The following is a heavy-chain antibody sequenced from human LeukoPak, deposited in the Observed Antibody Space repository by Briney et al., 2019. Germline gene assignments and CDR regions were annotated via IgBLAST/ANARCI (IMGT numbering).Heavy chain of an antibody. Sequence: SETLSLTCAVYGGSFSGYYWSWIRQPPGKGLEWIGEINHSGSTNYNPSLKSRVTISVDTSKNQFSLKLSSVTAADTAVYYCARGIPSSSSKYYYYYYMDVWGKGTTATVSS. CDR2: INHSGST. CDR1: GGSFSGYY. CDR3: ARGIPSSSSKYYYYYYMDV. D-gene: IGHD6-13*01. J-gene: IGHJ6*03. V-gene: IGHV4-34*01.